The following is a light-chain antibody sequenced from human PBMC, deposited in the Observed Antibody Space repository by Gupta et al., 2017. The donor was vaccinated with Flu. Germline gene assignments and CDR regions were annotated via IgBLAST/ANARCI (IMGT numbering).Light chain of an antibody. V-gene: IGLV3-21*03. CDR3: QVWDTTSDRRWV. J-gene: IGLJ3*02. CDR2: DDS. Sequence: KTARISCGGSNIGSKRVHWYQQKPGQAPVLVVYDDSDRPSGIPERFSGSNSESTATLSISRVEAGDEADYYCQVWDTTSDRRWVFGGGTKLTVL. CDR1: NIGSKR.